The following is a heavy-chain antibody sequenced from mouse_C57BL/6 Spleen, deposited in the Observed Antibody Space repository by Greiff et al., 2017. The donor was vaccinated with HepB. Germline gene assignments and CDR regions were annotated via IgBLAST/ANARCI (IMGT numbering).Heavy chain of an antibody. CDR2: IWTGGGT. D-gene: IGHD1-1*01. J-gene: IGHJ1*03. V-gene: IGHV2-9-1*01. Sequence: LVAPSQSLSITCTVSGFSLTSYAISWVRQPPGKGLEWLGVIWTGGGTNYNSALKSRLSISKDNSKSQVFLKMNSLQTEDTARYYCARTHGSSPYWYFDVWGTGTTVTVSS. CDR3: ARTHGSSPYWYFDV. CDR1: GFSLTSYA.